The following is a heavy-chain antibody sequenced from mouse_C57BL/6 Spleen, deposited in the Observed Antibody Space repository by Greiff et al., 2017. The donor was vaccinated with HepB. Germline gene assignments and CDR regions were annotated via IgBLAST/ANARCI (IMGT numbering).Heavy chain of an antibody. CDR1: GFTFSDYG. CDR3: ARPGSSGYIYAMDY. Sequence: EVKLQESGGGLVKPGGSLKLSCAASGFTFSDYGMHWVRQAPEKGLEWVAYISSGSSTIYYADTVKGRFTISRDNAKNTLFLQMTSLRSEDTAMYYCARPGSSGYIYAMDYWGQGTSVTVSS. V-gene: IGHV5-17*01. CDR2: ISSGSSTI. J-gene: IGHJ4*01. D-gene: IGHD3-2*02.